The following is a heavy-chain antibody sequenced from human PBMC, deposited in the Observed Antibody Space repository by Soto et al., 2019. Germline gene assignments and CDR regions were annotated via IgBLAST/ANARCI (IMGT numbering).Heavy chain of an antibody. CDR3: ARGYSSGWNYYYYYGMDV. Sequence: QVQLVQSGAEVKKPGSSVKVSCKASGGTFSSYAISWVRQAPGQGLEWMGGIIPIFGTANYAQKFQGRVTITADESTSTAYRELSSLRSEDTAVYYCARGYSSGWNYYYYYGMDVWGQGTTVTVSS. J-gene: IGHJ6*02. D-gene: IGHD6-19*01. CDR2: IIPIFGTA. CDR1: GGTFSSYA. V-gene: IGHV1-69*12.